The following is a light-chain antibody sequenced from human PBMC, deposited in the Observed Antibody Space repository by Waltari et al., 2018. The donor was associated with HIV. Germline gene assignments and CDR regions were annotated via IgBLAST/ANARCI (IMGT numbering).Light chain of an antibody. CDR2: KAS. J-gene: IGKJ1*01. CDR1: QSSSSW. V-gene: IGKV1-5*03. Sequence: DIQMTQSPSTLSASVGDRVTITCRASQSSSSWLAWYQQKPGKAPTLLIYKASSLESGVPSRFSGSGSGTEFTLTISSLQPDDFATYYCQQYNSYSQAWTFGQGTKVEIK. CDR3: QQYNSYSQAWT.